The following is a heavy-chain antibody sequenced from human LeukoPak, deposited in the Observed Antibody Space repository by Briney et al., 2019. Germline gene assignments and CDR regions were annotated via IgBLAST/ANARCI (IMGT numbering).Heavy chain of an antibody. J-gene: IGHJ4*02. D-gene: IGHD1-26*01. CDR3: ARDTNRLTGVVLPSIVGATSIY. CDR2: ISYDGSNK. V-gene: IGHV3-30-3*01. Sequence: GGSLRLSCAASGFTFSSYAMHWVRQAPGKGLEWVAVISYDGSNKYYADSVKGRFTISRDNSKNTLYLQMNSLRAEDTAVYYCARDTNRLTGVVLPSIVGATSIYWGQGTLVTVSS. CDR1: GFTFSSYA.